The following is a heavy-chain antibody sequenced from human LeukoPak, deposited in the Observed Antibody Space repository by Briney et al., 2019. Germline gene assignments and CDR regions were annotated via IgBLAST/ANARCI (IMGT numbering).Heavy chain of an antibody. V-gene: IGHV1-69*04. CDR3: ARGERYDGGFDY. J-gene: IGHJ4*02. CDR2: IIPILGIA. D-gene: IGHD3-16*01. Sequence: SVKVSCKASGGTFSSYAISWVRQAPGQGLEWMGRIIPILGIANYAQKFQGRVTMTRNTSISTAYMELSSLRSEDTAVYYCARGERYDGGFDYWGQGTLVTVSS. CDR1: GGTFSSYA.